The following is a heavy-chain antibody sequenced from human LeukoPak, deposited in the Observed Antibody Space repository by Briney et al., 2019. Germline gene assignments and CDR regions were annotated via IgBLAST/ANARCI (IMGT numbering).Heavy chain of an antibody. Sequence: PGGSLRLPCAASGFTFSSYAMSWVRQAPGKGLEWVSGISGSGGNTYYADSVKGRFTISRDNSKNTLYLQMNSLRAEDTAVYYCAKNYGDYPYFQHWGQGTLVTVSS. CDR1: GFTFSSYA. D-gene: IGHD4-17*01. J-gene: IGHJ1*01. V-gene: IGHV3-23*01. CDR2: ISGSGGNT. CDR3: AKNYGDYPYFQH.